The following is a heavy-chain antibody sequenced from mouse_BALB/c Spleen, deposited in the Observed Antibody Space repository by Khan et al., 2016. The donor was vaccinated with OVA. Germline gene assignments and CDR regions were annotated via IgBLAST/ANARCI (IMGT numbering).Heavy chain of an antibody. CDR2: INPSTGYT. Sequence: QVQLQQSGAELAKPGASVKMSCKASGYTFINYWILWVKQRPGQGLEWIGYINPSTGYTEYNQNFKDKATLTADKYSSTAYMQLSNLNSEDSSFYYCARRGLRWDFDYWGQGTSLTVSS. CDR3: ARRGLRWDFDY. D-gene: IGHD1-1*02. V-gene: IGHV1-7*01. J-gene: IGHJ2*02. CDR1: GYTFINYW.